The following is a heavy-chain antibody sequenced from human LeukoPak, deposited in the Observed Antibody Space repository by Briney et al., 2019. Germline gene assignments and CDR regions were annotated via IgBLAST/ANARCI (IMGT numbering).Heavy chain of an antibody. CDR1: GGSISSYY. V-gene: IGHV4-4*07. D-gene: IGHD2-2*01. J-gene: IGHJ3*02. CDR3: ARDSTWRAFDI. Sequence: SETLSLTCTVSGGSISSYYCSWIRQPAGKGLEWIGRIQISGNTNYNPSLKSRATMSVDTSKNQFSLKLSSVTAADTAVYYCARDSTWRAFDIWGQGTMVTVSS. CDR2: IQISGNT.